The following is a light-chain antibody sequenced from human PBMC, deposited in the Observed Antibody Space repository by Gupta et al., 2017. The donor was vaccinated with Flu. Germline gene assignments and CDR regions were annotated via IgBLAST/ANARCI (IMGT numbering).Light chain of an antibody. CDR3: QQYASSPWT. CDR1: QSLSSSH. V-gene: IGKV3-20*01. CDR2: GAS. J-gene: IGKJ1*01. Sequence: DIVLTQSPGTLSLSPGERATLSCRASQSLSSSHLAWCQQKPGQAPRLLIYGASNRATGVPDRFGGSGSGTDFTLTISRPEPEDFATYYCQQYASSPWTLGQGTKVEIK.